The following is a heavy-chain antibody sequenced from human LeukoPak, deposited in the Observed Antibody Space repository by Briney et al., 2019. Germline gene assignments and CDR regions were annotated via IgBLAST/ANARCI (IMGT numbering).Heavy chain of an antibody. J-gene: IGHJ4*02. CDR2: IIPILGIA. V-gene: IGHV1-69*04. D-gene: IGHD2-2*01. CDR3: ARSKVPAARYGFDY. Sequence: ASVKVYCTASGGTFSSYAISWVRQAPGQGLEWMGRIIPILGIANYAQKFQGRVTITADKSTSTAYMELSSLRSEDTAVYYCARSKVPAARYGFDYWGQGTLVTVSS. CDR1: GGTFSSYA.